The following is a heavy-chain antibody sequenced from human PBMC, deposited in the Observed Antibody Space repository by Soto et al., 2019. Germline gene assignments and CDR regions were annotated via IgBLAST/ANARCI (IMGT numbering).Heavy chain of an antibody. CDR1: GYSFAGYW. J-gene: IGHJ4*02. Sequence: GESLKISCKGSGYSFAGYWITWVRQKPGKGLEWMGRIDPSDSQTYYSPSFRGHVTISVTKSITTVFLQWSSLRASDTAMYYCAKKLNDSDTVPIFQTYFVSWGQGT. CDR2: IDPSDSQT. D-gene: IGHD5-18*01. CDR3: AKKLNDSDTVPIFQTYFVS. V-gene: IGHV5-10-1*01.